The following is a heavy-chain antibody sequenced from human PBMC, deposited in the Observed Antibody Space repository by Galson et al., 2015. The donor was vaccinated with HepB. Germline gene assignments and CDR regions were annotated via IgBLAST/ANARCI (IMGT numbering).Heavy chain of an antibody. D-gene: IGHD1-1*01. CDR2: ISYDGSNK. V-gene: IGHV3-30*18. J-gene: IGHJ4*02. Sequence: SLRLSCAASGFTFSSYGMHWVRQAPGKGLEWVAVISYDGSNKYYADSVKGRFTISRDNSKNTLYLQMNSLRAEDTAVYYCAKGTGSFDYWGQGILVTVSS. CDR1: GFTFSSYG. CDR3: AKGTGSFDY.